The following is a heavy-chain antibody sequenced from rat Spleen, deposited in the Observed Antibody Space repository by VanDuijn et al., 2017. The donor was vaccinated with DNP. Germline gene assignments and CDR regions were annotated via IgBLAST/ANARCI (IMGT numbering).Heavy chain of an antibody. CDR3: ARGNDGYYPNWYFDF. CDR2: IRYSGTT. J-gene: IGHJ1*01. D-gene: IGHD1-12*03. CDR1: GYSITSDY. Sequence: EVQLQESGPGLVKPSQSLSLTCSVTGYSITSDYWGWIRKFPGNKMEWIGHIRYSGTTSYNPSLKSRIPITRDTSKNQFFLQLNSVTTEDSATYFCARGNDGYYPNWYFDFWGPGTMVTVSS. V-gene: IGHV3-1*01.